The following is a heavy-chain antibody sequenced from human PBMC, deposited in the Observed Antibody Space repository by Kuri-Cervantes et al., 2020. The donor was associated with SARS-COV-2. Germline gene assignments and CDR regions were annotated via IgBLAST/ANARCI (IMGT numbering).Heavy chain of an antibody. Sequence: GGSLRLSCAASGFTFSSYSMNWVRQAPGKGLGWVSSISSSSSYIYYADSVKGRFTISRDNAKNSLYLQMNSLRAEDTAVYYCARDLGPYQLLFFRAFDIWGQGTMVTVSS. CDR2: ISSSSSYI. J-gene: IGHJ3*02. V-gene: IGHV3-21*01. D-gene: IGHD2-2*01. CDR3: ARDLGPYQLLFFRAFDI. CDR1: GFTFSSYS.